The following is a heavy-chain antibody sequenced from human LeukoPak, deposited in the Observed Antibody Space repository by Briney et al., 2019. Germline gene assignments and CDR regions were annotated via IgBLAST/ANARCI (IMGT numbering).Heavy chain of an antibody. J-gene: IGHJ4*02. V-gene: IGHV3-53*01. CDR2: IYSGGST. D-gene: IGHD2-2*01. Sequence: GGSLRLSCAASGFTVSSNYMSWVRQAPGKGLEWVSVIYSGGSTYYADSVKGRFTISRDNSKNTLYLQINSLRAEDTAVYYCAKDVAYQLPSYFDDWGQGTLVTVSS. CDR3: AKDVAYQLPSYFDD. CDR1: GFTVSSNY.